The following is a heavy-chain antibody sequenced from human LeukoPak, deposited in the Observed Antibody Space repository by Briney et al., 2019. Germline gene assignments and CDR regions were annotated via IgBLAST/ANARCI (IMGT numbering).Heavy chain of an antibody. D-gene: IGHD3-3*01. CDR2: ISYDGSNK. CDR1: GFTFSSYG. CDR3: AKDGNYDFWSGYSLYYFDY. V-gene: IGHV3-30*18. Sequence: GGSLRLSCAASGFTFSSYGMHWVRQAPGKGLEWVAVISYDGSNKYYADSVKGRFTISRDNSKNTLYLQMNSLGAEDTAVYYCAKDGNYDFWSGYSLYYFDYWGQGTLVTVSS. J-gene: IGHJ4*02.